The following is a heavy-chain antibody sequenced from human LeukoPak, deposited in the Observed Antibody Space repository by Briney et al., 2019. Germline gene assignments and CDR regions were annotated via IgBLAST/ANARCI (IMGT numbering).Heavy chain of an antibody. CDR2: ISAYNGNT. D-gene: IGHD3-10*01. CDR1: GGTFTSYA. J-gene: IGHJ4*02. V-gene: IGHV1-18*01. Sequence: ASVKVSCKASGGTFTSYAISWVRQAPGQGLEWMGWISAYNGNTNYAQNVQGRVTMTTDTSTSTAYMELRSLRSDDTAVYYCARDVVRGLRIKFFDYWGQGTLVTVSS. CDR3: ARDVVRGLRIKFFDY.